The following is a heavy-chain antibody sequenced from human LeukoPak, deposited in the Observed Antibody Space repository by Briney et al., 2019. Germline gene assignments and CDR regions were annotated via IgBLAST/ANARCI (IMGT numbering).Heavy chain of an antibody. CDR3: ARGDFSDYGDYVDAFDI. Sequence: GGSLRLSCAASGFTFNNYWMSWVRQVPGKGLQWVASIKQDGSAKFYVDSVKGRFTISRDNTKNSLYLRMNSLRVEDTAVYYCARGDFSDYGDYVDAFDIWGQGTMVTVSS. D-gene: IGHD4-17*01. CDR1: GFTFNNYW. CDR2: IKQDGSAK. V-gene: IGHV3-7*01. J-gene: IGHJ3*02.